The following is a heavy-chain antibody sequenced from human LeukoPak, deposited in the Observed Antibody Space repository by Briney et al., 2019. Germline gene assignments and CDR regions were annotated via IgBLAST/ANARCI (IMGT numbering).Heavy chain of an antibody. CDR3: ARHEYSGSYYRAFDI. J-gene: IGHJ3*02. V-gene: IGHV5-51*01. D-gene: IGHD1-26*01. CDR1: GYRFISYW. Sequence: GESLKISCKGSGYRFISYWIGWVRQMPGNGLEWMGIIYPGDSDTRYSPSFQGHVTISADKSISTAYLQWSSLKASDTAMYYCARHEYSGSYYRAFDIWGQGTMVTVSS. CDR2: IYPGDSDT.